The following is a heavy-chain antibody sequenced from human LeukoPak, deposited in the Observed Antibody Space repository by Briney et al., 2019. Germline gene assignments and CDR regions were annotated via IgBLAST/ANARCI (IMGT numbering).Heavy chain of an antibody. D-gene: IGHD6-19*01. CDR3: ARTIPGGSGWYAEARVGYYFDY. CDR1: GYTLTELS. J-gene: IGHJ4*02. Sequence: ASVKVSCKVSGYTLTELSMHWVRQATGQGLEWMGWMNPNSGNTGYAQKFQGRVTITRNTSISTAYMELSSLRAEDTAVYYCARTIPGGSGWYAEARVGYYFDYWGQGTLVTVSS. V-gene: IGHV1-8*03. CDR2: MNPNSGNT.